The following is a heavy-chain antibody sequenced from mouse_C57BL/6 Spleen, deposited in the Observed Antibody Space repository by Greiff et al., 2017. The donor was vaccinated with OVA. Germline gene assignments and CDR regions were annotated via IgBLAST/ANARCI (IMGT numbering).Heavy chain of an antibody. CDR3: ARHEERDYYGSSHYWYFDV. J-gene: IGHJ1*03. CDR1: GYTFTEYT. V-gene: IGHV1-62-2*01. Sequence: QVQLQQSGAELVKPGASVKLSCKASGYTFTEYTIHWVKQRSGQGLEWIGWFYPGSGSIKYNEKFKDKATLNAAKSSSTVYMELSRLTSEDSAVYVCARHEERDYYGSSHYWYFDVWGTGTTVTVSS. D-gene: IGHD1-1*01. CDR2: FYPGSGSI.